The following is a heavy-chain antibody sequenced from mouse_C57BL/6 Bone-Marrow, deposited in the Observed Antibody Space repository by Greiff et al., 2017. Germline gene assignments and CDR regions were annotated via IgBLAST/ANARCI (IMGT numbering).Heavy chain of an antibody. CDR3: ARPDTTVVARDFDY. CDR2: INPNYGTT. CDR1: GYSFTDYN. D-gene: IGHD1-1*01. J-gene: IGHJ2*01. Sequence: VHVKQSGPELVKPGASVKISCKASGYSFTDYNMNWVKQSNGKSLEWIGVINPNYGTTSYNQKFKGKATLTVDQSSSTAYMQLNSLTSEDSAVYYCARPDTTVVARDFDYWGQGTTLTVSS. V-gene: IGHV1-39*01.